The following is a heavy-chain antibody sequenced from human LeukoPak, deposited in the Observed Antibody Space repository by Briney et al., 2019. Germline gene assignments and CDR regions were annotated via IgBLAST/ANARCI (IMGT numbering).Heavy chain of an antibody. CDR1: GFTFSSYS. CDR2: ISSSSSYI. D-gene: IGHD5-18*01. J-gene: IGHJ4*02. Sequence: GGSLRLSCAASGFTFSSYSMNWVRQAPGKGLEWVSSISSSSSYIYYADSVKGRFTISRDNAKNSLYLQMNSLRAEDTAVYYCAKGGGYSYGPYYFDYWGQGTLVTVSS. V-gene: IGHV3-21*01. CDR3: AKGGGYSYGPYYFDY.